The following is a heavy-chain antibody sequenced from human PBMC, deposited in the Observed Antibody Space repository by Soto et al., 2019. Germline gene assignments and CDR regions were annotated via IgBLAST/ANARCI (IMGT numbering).Heavy chain of an antibody. Sequence: QVQLVESGGGVVQPGRSLRLSCAASGFTFSSYGMHWVRQAPGKGLEWVAVISYDGSNKYYADSVKGRFTISRDNSKNTLYLQMNSLRAEDTAVYYCAKDRLAYCGGDCCSIFDYWGQGTLVTVSS. J-gene: IGHJ4*02. D-gene: IGHD2-21*02. CDR2: ISYDGSNK. CDR3: AKDRLAYCGGDCCSIFDY. V-gene: IGHV3-30*18. CDR1: GFTFSSYG.